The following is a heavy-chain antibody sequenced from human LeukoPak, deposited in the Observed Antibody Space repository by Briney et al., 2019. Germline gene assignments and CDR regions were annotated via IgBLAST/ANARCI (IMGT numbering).Heavy chain of an antibody. V-gene: IGHV1-2*02. CDR2: INPNSGGT. J-gene: IGHJ4*02. CDR3: ARGGGYRAGYFDY. CDR1: GYTFTGYY. Sequence: ASVTVSCTASGYTFTGYYMHWVRQAPGQGLVWMGWINPNSGGTNYAQKFQGRVTMTRDTSISTAYMELSRLRSDDTAVYYCARGGGYRAGYFDYWGQGTLVTVSS. D-gene: IGHD5-12*01.